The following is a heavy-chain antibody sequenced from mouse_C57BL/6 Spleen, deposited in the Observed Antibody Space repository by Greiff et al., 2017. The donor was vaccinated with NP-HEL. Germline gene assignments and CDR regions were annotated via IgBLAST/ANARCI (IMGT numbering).Heavy chain of an antibody. V-gene: IGHV1-61*01. Sequence: VQLQQPGAELVRPGSSVKLSCKASGYTFTSYWMDWVKQRPGQGLEWIGNIYPSDSETHYNQQFKDKATLTVDKSSSTAYMQLSSLTSEDSAVYYCARDPHYYGSSYWYFDVWGTGTTVTVSS. D-gene: IGHD1-1*01. CDR1: GYTFTSYW. CDR3: ARDPHYYGSSYWYFDV. J-gene: IGHJ1*03. CDR2: IYPSDSET.